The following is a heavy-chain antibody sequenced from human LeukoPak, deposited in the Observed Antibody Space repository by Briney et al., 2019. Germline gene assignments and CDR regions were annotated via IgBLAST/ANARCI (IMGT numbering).Heavy chain of an antibody. CDR3: ARGRGEMATMNYFDY. CDR2: IYHSGST. D-gene: IGHD5-24*01. CDR1: GGSISSYY. J-gene: IGHJ4*02. Sequence: PSETLSLTCTVSGGSISSYYWSWIRQPPGKGLEWIGYIYHSGSTYYNPSLKSRVTISVDRSKNQFSLKLSSVTAADTAVYYCARGRGEMATMNYFDYWGQGTLVTVSS. V-gene: IGHV4-59*12.